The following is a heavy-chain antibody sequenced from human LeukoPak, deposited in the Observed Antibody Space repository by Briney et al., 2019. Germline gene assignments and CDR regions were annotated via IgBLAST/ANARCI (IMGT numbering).Heavy chain of an antibody. CDR3: ASDIGDPFYYGMDV. CDR1: GFTISSNY. D-gene: IGHD3-10*01. J-gene: IGHJ6*02. CDR2: IYSGGST. Sequence: GGSLRLSCAASGFTISSNYMSWVRQTPGKGLEWVSVIYSGGSTYYADSVKGRFTISRHNSKNTLYLQMNSLRAEDTAVYYCASDIGDPFYYGMDVWGQGTTVTVSS. V-gene: IGHV3-53*04.